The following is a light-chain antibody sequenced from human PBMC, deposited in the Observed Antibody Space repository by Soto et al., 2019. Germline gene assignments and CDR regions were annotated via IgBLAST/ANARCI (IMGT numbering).Light chain of an antibody. V-gene: IGLV1-47*01. J-gene: IGLJ3*02. CDR3: ATWDDTLSGLV. CDR1: SSNVGTNF. Sequence: QSALTQPPSASGTPGQRVTISCSGGSSNVGTNFVYWYQELPGTAPKLLIHRNNQRPSGVPDRFSGSKSGTSASLAISGLRSEDEADYYCATWDDTLSGLVFGGGTKLTVL. CDR2: RNN.